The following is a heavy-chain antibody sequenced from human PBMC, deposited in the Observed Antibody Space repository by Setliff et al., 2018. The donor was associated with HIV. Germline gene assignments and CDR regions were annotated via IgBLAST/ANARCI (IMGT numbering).Heavy chain of an antibody. CDR3: VRAGDYYVSTGARAGFDF. Sequence: PSAPLSLTCAVTGDSISSSNWWSWVRQAPGKGLQWIGEIYQNGLPSYSPSLKSRCSMSLDKSKKQFSLKMTAVTAADTAVYYCVRAGDYYVSTGARAGFDFWGQGTRVTVSS. CDR1: GDSISSSNW. CDR2: IYQNGLP. J-gene: IGHJ3*01. D-gene: IGHD3-22*01. V-gene: IGHV4-4*02.